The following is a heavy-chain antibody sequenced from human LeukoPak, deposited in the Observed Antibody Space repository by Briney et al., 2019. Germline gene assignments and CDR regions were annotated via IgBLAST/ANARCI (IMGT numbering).Heavy chain of an antibody. J-gene: IGHJ4*02. D-gene: IGHD6-13*01. CDR3: AKSFGPVIAAAGTGAD. Sequence: GGSPRLSCAASGFTFDDYGMSWVRQAPGKGLEWVSAISGSGVNTDHADSVKGRFTISRDNSKNTLYLQMNSLRVEDTAVYYCAKSFGPVIAAAGTGADWGQGTLVTVSS. V-gene: IGHV3-23*01. CDR1: GFTFDDYG. CDR2: ISGSGVNT.